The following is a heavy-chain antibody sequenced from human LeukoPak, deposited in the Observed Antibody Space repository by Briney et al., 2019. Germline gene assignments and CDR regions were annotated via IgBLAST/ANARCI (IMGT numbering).Heavy chain of an antibody. V-gene: IGHV3-74*01. CDR2: INSDGSST. D-gene: IGHD3-10*01. CDR1: GFTFSSYS. CDR3: ARLWFGELPHTDY. J-gene: IGHJ4*02. Sequence: GGSLRLSCAASGFTFSSYSMNWVRQAPGKGLEWVSRINSDGSSTSYADSVKGRFTISRDNAKNTLYLQMNSLRAEDTAVYYCARLWFGELPHTDYWGQGTLVTVSS.